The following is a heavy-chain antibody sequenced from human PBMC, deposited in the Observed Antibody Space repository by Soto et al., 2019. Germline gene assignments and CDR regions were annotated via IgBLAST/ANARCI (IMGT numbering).Heavy chain of an antibody. Sequence: PGGALRLSCAASGFTFSSYAMTWVRQALGKGLEWVSAISGSGGSTYYADSVKGRFTISRDNSKNTLYLQMNSLRAEDTAVYYCANWCDFWSGYPGYYFGYWGEGTRVT. J-gene: IGHJ4*02. CDR3: ANWCDFWSGYPGYYFGY. CDR2: ISGSGGST. D-gene: IGHD3-3*01. CDR1: GFTFSSYA. V-gene: IGHV3-23*01.